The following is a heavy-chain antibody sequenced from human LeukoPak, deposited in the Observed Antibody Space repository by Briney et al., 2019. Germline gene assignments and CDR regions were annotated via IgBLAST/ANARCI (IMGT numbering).Heavy chain of an antibody. J-gene: IGHJ6*02. D-gene: IGHD5-18*01. CDR1: GFTFSTYG. V-gene: IGHV3-23*01. CDR2: VSGATGNS. Sequence: GGSLRLSCAASGFTFSTYGMNWVRQAPGKGLEWVSSVSGATGNSYYVGSVKGWFTISRDDSKNTLYLQMNSLRAEDTAVYYCAKEDTAMVYYYGMDVWGQGTTVTVSS. CDR3: AKEDTAMVYYYGMDV.